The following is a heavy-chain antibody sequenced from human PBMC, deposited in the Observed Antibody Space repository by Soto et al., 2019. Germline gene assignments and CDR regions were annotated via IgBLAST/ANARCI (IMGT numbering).Heavy chain of an antibody. D-gene: IGHD3-3*01. CDR2: IYYSGST. J-gene: IGHJ5*02. CDR1: GGSISSGGYY. CDR3: ARDRPDYDLWFDP. Sequence: SETLSLTCTVSGGSISSGGYYWSWIRQHPGKGLEWIGYIYYSGSTYYNPSLKSRVTISVDTSKNQFSLKLSSVTAADTAVYYCARDRPDYDLWFDPWGQGTLLTVSS. V-gene: IGHV4-31*03.